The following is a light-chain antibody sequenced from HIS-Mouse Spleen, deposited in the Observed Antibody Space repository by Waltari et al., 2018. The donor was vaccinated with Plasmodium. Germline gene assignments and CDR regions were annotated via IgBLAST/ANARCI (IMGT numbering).Light chain of an antibody. CDR3: YSTDSSGNHRV. CDR2: EDS. CDR1: ALPKKY. V-gene: IGLV3-10*01. J-gene: IGLJ3*02. Sequence: SYELTQPPSVSVSPGQTARITCSGYALPKKYAYWYQQKSGQAHVLVIYEDSKRPSGIPERFSGSSSGTMATLTISGAQVEDEADYYCYSTDSSGNHRVFGGGTKLTVL.